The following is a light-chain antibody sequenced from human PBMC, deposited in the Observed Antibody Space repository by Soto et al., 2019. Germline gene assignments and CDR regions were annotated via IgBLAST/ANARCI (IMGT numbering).Light chain of an antibody. J-gene: IGKJ1*01. CDR3: QQYGSSPRT. V-gene: IGKV3-20*01. CDR1: QSVSSSS. Sequence: EIVLTQSPGTLSLSPGERATLSCRASQSVSSSSLAWYQQRRGQAPRLLIHGASSRATGTPDRFSGSGSGTDFTLTISRLEPEDFAVYYCQQYGSSPRTFGQGTKLDIK. CDR2: GAS.